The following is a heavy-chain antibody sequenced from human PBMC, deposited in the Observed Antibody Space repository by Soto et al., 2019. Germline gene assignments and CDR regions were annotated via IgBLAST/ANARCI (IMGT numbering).Heavy chain of an antibody. CDR2: ISSSSSYT. V-gene: IGHV3-11*05. Sequence: GSLRLSCAASGFTFSDYYMSWIRQAPGKGLEWVSYISSSSSYTNYADSVKGRFTISRDNAKNSLYLQMNSLRAEDTAVYYCARDLRDYYDSSGYYYDYWGQGT. J-gene: IGHJ4*02. D-gene: IGHD3-22*01. CDR1: GFTFSDYY. CDR3: ARDLRDYYDSSGYYYDY.